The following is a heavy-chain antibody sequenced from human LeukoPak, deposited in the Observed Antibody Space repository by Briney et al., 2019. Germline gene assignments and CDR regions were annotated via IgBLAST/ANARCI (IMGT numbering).Heavy chain of an antibody. CDR3: AKGGIYYYDIRGYFFDQ. CDR1: GFTLSSYA. V-gene: IGHV3-23*01. Sequence: SGGSLRLSCAASGFTLSSYAMSWVRQAPGEGLKWVSGISGSGGSTYYTDSVKGRFTISRDSSKNTVYLQMNSLRAEDTAIYYCAKGGIYYYDIRGYFFDQWGQGTLVTVSS. CDR2: ISGSGGST. D-gene: IGHD3-22*01. J-gene: IGHJ4*02.